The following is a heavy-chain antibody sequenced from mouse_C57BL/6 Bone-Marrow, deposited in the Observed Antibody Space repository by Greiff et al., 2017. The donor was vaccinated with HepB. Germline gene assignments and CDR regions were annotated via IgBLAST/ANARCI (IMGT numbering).Heavy chain of an antibody. CDR1: GYAFSSSW. CDR3: ARPLITTDAMDY. CDR2: IYPGDGDT. V-gene: IGHV1-82*01. Sequence: QVQLQQSGPELVKPGASVKISCKASGYAFSSSWMNWVKQRPGKGLEWIGRIYPGDGDTNYNGKFKGKATLTADKSSRTAYMQLSSLTSEDSAVYFCARPLITTDAMDYWGQGTSVTVSS. J-gene: IGHJ4*01. D-gene: IGHD1-1*01.